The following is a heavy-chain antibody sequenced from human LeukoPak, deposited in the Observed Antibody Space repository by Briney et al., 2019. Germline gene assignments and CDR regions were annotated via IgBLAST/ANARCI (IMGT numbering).Heavy chain of an antibody. CDR1: GFTFSSYA. V-gene: IGHV3-23*01. J-gene: IGHJ4*02. CDR2: ITYSGGNT. CDR3: ARGSGYAYYFDY. D-gene: IGHD5-12*01. Sequence: GGSLRLSCAASGFTFSSYAMSWVRQAPGKGLEWVSTITYSGGNTYYADSVKGRFTISRDNAKNTLYLQMNSLRAEDTAVYYCARGSGYAYYFDYWGQGTLVTVSS.